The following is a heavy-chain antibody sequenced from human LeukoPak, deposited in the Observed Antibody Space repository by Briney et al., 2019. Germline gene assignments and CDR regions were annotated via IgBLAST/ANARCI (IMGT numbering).Heavy chain of an antibody. Sequence: SVKVSCKASGGTFSSYAISWVRQAPGQGLEWMGRIIPIFGTANYAQKFQGRVTITTDESTSTAYMELGSLRSEDAAVYYCARLGSNDAFDIWGQGTMVTVSS. J-gene: IGHJ3*02. D-gene: IGHD2-15*01. V-gene: IGHV1-69*05. CDR1: GGTFSSYA. CDR2: IIPIFGTA. CDR3: ARLGSNDAFDI.